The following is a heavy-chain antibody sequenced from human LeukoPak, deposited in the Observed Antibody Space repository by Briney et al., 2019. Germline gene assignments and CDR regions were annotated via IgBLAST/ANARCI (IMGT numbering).Heavy chain of an antibody. J-gene: IGHJ4*02. CDR1: GGSISSSSYY. Sequence: SETLSLTCTVSGGSISSSSYYWGWIRQPPGKGLEWIGSIYYSGSTYYNPSLKSRVTISVDTSKNQFSLKLSSVTAADTAVYYCARADYSNLFDYWGQGTLVTVSS. CDR3: ARADYSNLFDY. D-gene: IGHD4-11*01. V-gene: IGHV4-39*01. CDR2: IYYSGST.